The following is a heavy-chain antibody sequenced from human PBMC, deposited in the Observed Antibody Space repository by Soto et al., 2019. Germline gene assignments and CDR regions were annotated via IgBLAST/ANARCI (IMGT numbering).Heavy chain of an antibody. J-gene: IGHJ4*02. CDR2: ISAHNGNT. V-gene: IGHV1-18*01. CDR3: ARGRYGDY. CDR1: GYGFTTYG. Sequence: QIHLVQSGAEVKKPGASVKVSCKGSGYGFTTYGITWVRQAPGQGLEWMAWISAHNGNTNYAQKFRGRVTVTRDTSTSTAYMELRSLRSDDTAVYYCARGRYGDYWGQGAVVTVSS. D-gene: IGHD1-1*01.